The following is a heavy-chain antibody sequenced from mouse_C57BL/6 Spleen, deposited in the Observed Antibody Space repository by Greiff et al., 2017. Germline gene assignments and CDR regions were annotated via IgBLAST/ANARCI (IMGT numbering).Heavy chain of an antibody. CDR3: TRGDYGNYNFDY. CDR2: IDPETGGT. CDR1: GYTFTDYE. V-gene: IGHV1-15*01. D-gene: IGHD2-1*01. J-gene: IGHJ2*01. Sequence: VQLQQSGAELVRPGASVTLSCKASGYTFTDYEMHWVKQTPVHGLEWIGAIDPETGGTAYNQKFKGKAILTADKSSSTAYMELRSLTSEDSAVYYCTRGDYGNYNFDYWGQGTTLTVSS.